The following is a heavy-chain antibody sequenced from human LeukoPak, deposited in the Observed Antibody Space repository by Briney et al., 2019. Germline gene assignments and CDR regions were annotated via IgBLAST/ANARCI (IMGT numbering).Heavy chain of an antibody. D-gene: IGHD2-8*01. V-gene: IGHV4-34*01. CDR1: GGSFSGYY. J-gene: IGHJ5*02. Sequence: SETLSLTCAVYGGSFSGYYWSWIRQPPGKGLEWIGEINHSGSTNYNPSLKSRVTISVDTSKNQFSLKLSFVTAADTAVYYCAREGFCTNGVCLPPPSAFWFDPWGQGTLVTVSS. CDR3: AREGFCTNGVCLPPPSAFWFDP. CDR2: INHSGST.